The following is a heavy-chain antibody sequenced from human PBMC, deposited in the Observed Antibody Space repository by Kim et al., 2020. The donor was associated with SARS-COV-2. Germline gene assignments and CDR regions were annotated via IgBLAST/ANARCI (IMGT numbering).Heavy chain of an antibody. J-gene: IGHJ4*02. CDR1: GYSFTSYW. Sequence: GESLKISCQGSGYSFTSYWISWVRQMPGKGLEWMGRIDPSDSYTHYSPSFQGHVTISADKSISTAYLQWSSLKASDTAMYFCARRRYNYCHVDYLGHGALDVRCHVHLSVTKSPSTAGGQGGSLTASASVMYCGARRRDIYGHVAYWGQGAPVTLSS. CDR2: IDPSDSYT. V-gene: IGHV5-10-1*01. D-gene: IGHD4-17*01. CDR3: ARRRYNYCHVDYLGHGALDVRCHVHLSVTKSPSTAGGQGGSLTASASVMYCGARRRDIYGHVAY.